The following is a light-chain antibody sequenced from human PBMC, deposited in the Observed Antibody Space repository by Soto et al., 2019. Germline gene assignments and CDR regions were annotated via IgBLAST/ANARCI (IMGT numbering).Light chain of an antibody. Sequence: DIQMTQSPSSLSASVGDRVTVTCRTSQNIYNYLNWYPQKPGKAPKLRIYSESSVQSGVPSMFSGSGSGTDFTLTISILQPEDYATDYCHQKHSTPVTFGQGTRLQVK. CDR2: SES. CDR3: HQKHSTPVT. CDR1: QNIYNY. J-gene: IGKJ5*01. V-gene: IGKV1-39*01.